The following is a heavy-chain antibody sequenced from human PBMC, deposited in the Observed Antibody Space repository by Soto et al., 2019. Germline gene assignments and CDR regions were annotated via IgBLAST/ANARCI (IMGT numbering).Heavy chain of an antibody. CDR3: ARDTQYLAGYYYGMDV. CDR1: GFTFSSYA. D-gene: IGHD2-2*02. Sequence: PGGSLRLSCAASGFTFSSYAMHWVRQAPGKGLEWVAVISYDGSNKYYADSVKGRFTISRDNSKNTLYLQMNSLRAEDTAVYYCARDTQYLAGYYYGMDVWGQGTTVTVSS. J-gene: IGHJ6*02. CDR2: ISYDGSNK. V-gene: IGHV3-30-3*01.